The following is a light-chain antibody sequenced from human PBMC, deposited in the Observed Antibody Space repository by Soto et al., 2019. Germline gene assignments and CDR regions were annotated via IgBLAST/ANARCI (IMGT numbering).Light chain of an antibody. J-gene: IGKJ1*01. CDR1: QSVSSN. CDR3: HQYGRSPT. CDR2: GGS. Sequence: EIVMTQSPATLYMSTGERATISCRASQSVSSNLAWYQQKPGQAPRLLIYGGSTRATGIPDRFSGSGFGTDFTLPINRLEPEDFAVYYCHQYGRSPTFGQGTKVDIK. V-gene: IGKV3-20*01.